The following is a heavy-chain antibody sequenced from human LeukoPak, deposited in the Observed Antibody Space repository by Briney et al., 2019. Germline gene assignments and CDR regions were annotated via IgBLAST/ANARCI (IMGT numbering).Heavy chain of an antibody. CDR2: ISVASNT. CDR3: ADYGVSGVRNNFY. Sequence: GGSLRLYCAASGLAFSSDAMSWVRQAPGKGLEWVSTISVASNTFYADSVKGRFTISRDNSRNTVYLQMTSLRADDTAVYYCADYGVSGVRNNFYWGQGTLVTVSS. D-gene: IGHD3-3*01. V-gene: IGHV3-23*01. J-gene: IGHJ4*02. CDR1: GLAFSSDA.